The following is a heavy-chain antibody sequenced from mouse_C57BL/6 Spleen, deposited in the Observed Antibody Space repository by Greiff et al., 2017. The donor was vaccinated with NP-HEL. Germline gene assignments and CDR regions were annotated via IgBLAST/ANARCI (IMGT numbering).Heavy chain of an antibody. CDR1: GYTFTSYW. J-gene: IGHJ1*03. CDR3: ASHEYSGRPRWYLEG. CDR2: IHPNSGST. D-gene: IGHD1-3*01. Sequence: QVQLQQPGAELVKPGASVKLSCKASGYTFTSYWMHWVTQRPGQGLEWIGMIHPNSGSTNYNEKFKSTATLSVDKSSSTAYMQLSSLTSEDSAVYYWASHEYSGRPRWYLEGWGTGTTVTVSS. V-gene: IGHV1-64*01.